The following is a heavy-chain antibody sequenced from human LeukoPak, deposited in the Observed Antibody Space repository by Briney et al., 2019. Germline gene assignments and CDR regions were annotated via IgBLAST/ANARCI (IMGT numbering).Heavy chain of an antibody. CDR1: GGSISSYY. V-gene: IGHV4-4*07. CDR3: ARMSCYSYGMDV. Sequence: SETLSLTCTVSGGSISSYYWSWIRQPAGKGLEWIGRIYTSGNTNYNPSLNSRVTMSVDTSTNQFSLKLSSVTAADTAVYDCARMSCYSYGMDVWGQGTTVTVSS. J-gene: IGHJ6*02. CDR2: IYTSGNT.